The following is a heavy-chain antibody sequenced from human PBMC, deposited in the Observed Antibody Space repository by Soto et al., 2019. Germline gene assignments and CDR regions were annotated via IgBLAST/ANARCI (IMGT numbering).Heavy chain of an antibody. CDR1: GFNVNSDY. CDR3: TRDGRGLGRLSLFEY. Sequence: GYLRLSCAASGFNVNSDYMNWVRQTPGKGLEWVASIYSGETTYYADSVRGRFTISSDKSKNTLYFQLSSLRIEDTAVYYCTRDGRGLGRLSLFEYWGQGXLVTVYS. D-gene: IGHD2-21*02. V-gene: IGHV3-53*01. CDR2: IYSGETT. J-gene: IGHJ4*02.